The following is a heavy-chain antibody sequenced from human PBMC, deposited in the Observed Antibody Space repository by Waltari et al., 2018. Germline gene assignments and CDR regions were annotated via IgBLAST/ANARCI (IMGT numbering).Heavy chain of an antibody. J-gene: IGHJ4*02. V-gene: IGHV3-53*02. CDR3: ARGAFRAYQPLLYFDY. Sequence: ELQLVETGGGLVRPGGSLRLSCAATGFTVRTNYTNWVRQAPGKGPEWLSFIYSGGSTDYADSVKGRFTISRENSKNTLYLQMDSLTAEDTAIYYCARGAFRAYQPLLYFDYWGLGTPVTVSS. D-gene: IGHD2-15*01. CDR2: IYSGGST. CDR1: GFTVRTNY.